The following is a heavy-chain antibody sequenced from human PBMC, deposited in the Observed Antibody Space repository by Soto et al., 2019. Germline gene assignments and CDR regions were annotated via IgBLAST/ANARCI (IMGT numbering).Heavy chain of an antibody. CDR1: DDSISSGGYY. CDR3: ARGTDTWFFAL. V-gene: IGHV4-31*03. Sequence: TSETLSLTCTVSDDSISSGGYYWSWIRQHPGKGLEWIGYIYDTGNMYYKSSLKSRLTFSVDTSKNHFSLKLTSVTAADTAVYYCARGTDTWFFALWGRGTLVTV. J-gene: IGHJ2*01. CDR2: IYDTGNM. D-gene: IGHD3-9*01.